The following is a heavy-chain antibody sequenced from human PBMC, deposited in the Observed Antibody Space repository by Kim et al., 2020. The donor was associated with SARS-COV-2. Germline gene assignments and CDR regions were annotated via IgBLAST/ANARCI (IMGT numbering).Heavy chain of an antibody. D-gene: IGHD1-26*01. J-gene: IGHJ6*01. Sequence: GGSLRLSCAASGFTITHYGMHWVRQAPGKGLEWVALLWSHGKTEDSADSVTGRFTISSARSNNALYLQMHVITAEISAASYCSRDRDTTADYYY. CDR3: SRDRDTTADYYY. V-gene: IGHV3-33*01. CDR1: GFTITHYG. CDR2: LWSHGKTE.